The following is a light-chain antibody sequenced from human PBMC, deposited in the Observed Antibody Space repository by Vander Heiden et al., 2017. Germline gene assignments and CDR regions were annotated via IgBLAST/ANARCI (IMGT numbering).Light chain of an antibody. Sequence: DIQMTQSPSTLSASVGDRVTITCRASQSISSWLAWYQQKPGKAPKLLICEASSLESGVPSRFSGSGSGTEFTLTISSLQPDDFATYYCQQYNSYPYTFGQGTKLGIK. J-gene: IGKJ2*01. CDR1: QSISSW. CDR2: EAS. CDR3: QQYNSYPYT. V-gene: IGKV1-5*03.